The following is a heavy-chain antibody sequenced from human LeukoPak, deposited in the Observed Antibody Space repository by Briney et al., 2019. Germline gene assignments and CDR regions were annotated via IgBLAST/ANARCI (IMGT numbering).Heavy chain of an antibody. V-gene: IGHV4-34*01. CDR3: ARRRIVVVPAAMTLFDY. CDR2: INHSGST. D-gene: IGHD2-2*01. CDR1: GGSFSGYY. Sequence: SETLSLTCAVYGGSFSGYYWSWIRQPPGKGLEWIGEINHSGSTNCNPSLKSRVTISVDTSKNQFSLKLSSVTAADTAVYYCARRRIVVVPAAMTLFDYWGQGTLVTVSS. J-gene: IGHJ4*02.